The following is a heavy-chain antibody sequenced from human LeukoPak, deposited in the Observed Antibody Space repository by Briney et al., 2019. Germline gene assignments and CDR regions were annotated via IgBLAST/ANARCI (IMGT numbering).Heavy chain of an antibody. V-gene: IGHV3-21*04. CDR2: ISSSSSYI. CDR3: ARGSTIFGVVISNFDY. CDR1: GFTFSSYS. Sequence: GGSLRLSCAASGFTFSSYSMNWVRQAPGKGLEWVSSISSSSSYIYYADSVKGRFTISRDNAKNSLYLQMNSLRAEDTAVYYCARGSTIFGVVISNFDYWGQGTLVTVSS. D-gene: IGHD3-3*01. J-gene: IGHJ4*02.